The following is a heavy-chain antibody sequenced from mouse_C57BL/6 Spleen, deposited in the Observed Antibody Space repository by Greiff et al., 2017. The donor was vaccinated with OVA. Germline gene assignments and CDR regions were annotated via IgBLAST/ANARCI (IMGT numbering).Heavy chain of an antibody. CDR1: GFTFTDYY. J-gene: IGHJ2*01. CDR3: AISTMVLYYFDY. V-gene: IGHV7-3*01. Sequence: EVMLVESGGGLVQPGGSLSLSCAASGFTFTDYYMSWVRQPPGKALEWLGFIRNKANGYTTEYSASVKGRFTISRDNSQSILYLQMNALRAEDSATYYCAISTMVLYYFDYWGQGTTLTVSS. D-gene: IGHD2-2*01. CDR2: IRNKANGYTT.